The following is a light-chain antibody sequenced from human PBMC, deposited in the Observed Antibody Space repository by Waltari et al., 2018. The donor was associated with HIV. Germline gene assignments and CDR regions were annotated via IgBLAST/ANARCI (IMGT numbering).Light chain of an antibody. CDR2: EVT. CDR1: SFYVGDYNY. CDR3: ISYRSGFTLM. V-gene: IGLV2-14*01. J-gene: IGLJ3*02. Sequence: QSALTQPAAVAGSPGQSLNISCTGTSFYVGDYNYVSWYQHHPGKAPKLLIYEVTNRPSWVSNRLSGSKSGNTASLTISGLQAEDDADYYCISYRSGFTLMFGGGTKLTVL.